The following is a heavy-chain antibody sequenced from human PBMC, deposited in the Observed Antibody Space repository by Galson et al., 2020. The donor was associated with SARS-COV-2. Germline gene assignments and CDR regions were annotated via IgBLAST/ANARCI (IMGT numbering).Heavy chain of an antibody. J-gene: IGHJ5*01. CDR3: ARESGNGKWFDS. D-gene: IGHD5-12*01. V-gene: IGHV3-21*05. CDR1: GFTFSTYT. CDR2: ISSSSNYK. Sequence: WESLSLTCVVFGFTFSTYTMTWVRQPPGKGLEWISCISSSSNYKYYADPVKGSFTISKDNARNSLYLQMNSLGTDVSAGYCCARESGNGKWFDSWGQGTLVTVSS.